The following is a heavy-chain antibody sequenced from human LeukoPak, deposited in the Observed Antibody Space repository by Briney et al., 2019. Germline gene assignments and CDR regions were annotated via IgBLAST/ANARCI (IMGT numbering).Heavy chain of an antibody. CDR1: GDSISSSIYY. CDR3: ARQGGDTMLRGVVRDWFDP. J-gene: IGHJ5*02. Sequence: SETLSLTCTVSGDSISSSIYYWGWIRQPPGKGLEWIGCIYFNGYTYYTSSLKSRVTIFVDTSKNQFSLRLISVTAADTAVYYCARQGGDTMLRGVVRDWFDPWGQGTLVTVSS. V-gene: IGHV4-39*01. D-gene: IGHD3-10*01. CDR2: IYFNGYT.